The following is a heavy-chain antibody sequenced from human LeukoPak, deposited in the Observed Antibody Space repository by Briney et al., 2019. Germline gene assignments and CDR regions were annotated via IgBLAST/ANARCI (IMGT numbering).Heavy chain of an antibody. V-gene: IGHV7-4-1*02. J-gene: IGHJ6*03. D-gene: IGHD6-13*01. Sequence: ASVKVSCKASGYTFTGYYMHWVRQAPGQGLEWMGWINTNTGNPTYAQGFTGRFVFSLDTSVSTAYLQISSLKAEDTAVYYCARWGVAAAGTAYYYYYYMDVWGKGTTVTVSS. CDR2: INTNTGNP. CDR3: ARWGVAAAGTAYYYYYYMDV. CDR1: GYTFTGYY.